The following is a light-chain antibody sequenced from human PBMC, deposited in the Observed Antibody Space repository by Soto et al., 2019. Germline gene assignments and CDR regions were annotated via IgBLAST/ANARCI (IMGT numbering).Light chain of an antibody. CDR1: QDINIY. CDR2: DAS. V-gene: IGKV1-33*01. Sequence: DIQMTQSPSSLFASVGDRDTITCQATQDINIYLNWYQQKPGKAPKLLIYDASNLEIGVPSRFSGSGSGTHFTFTISSLQTEDIGTYYCQQYDLLPITFGRGTRLEIK. J-gene: IGKJ5*01. CDR3: QQYDLLPIT.